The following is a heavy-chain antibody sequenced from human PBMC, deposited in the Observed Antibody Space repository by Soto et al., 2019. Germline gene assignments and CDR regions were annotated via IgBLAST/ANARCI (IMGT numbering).Heavy chain of an antibody. CDR3: ARGSPIAARNYYYYGMDV. CDR2: IYYSGST. J-gene: IGHJ6*02. CDR1: GGSISSYY. Sequence: SETLSLTCTVSGGSISSYYWSWIRQPPGKGLEWIGYIYYSGSTNYNPSLKSRVTISVDTSKNQFSLKLSSVTAADTAVYYCARGSPIAARNYYYYGMDVWGQGTTVTVSS. V-gene: IGHV4-59*01. D-gene: IGHD6-6*01.